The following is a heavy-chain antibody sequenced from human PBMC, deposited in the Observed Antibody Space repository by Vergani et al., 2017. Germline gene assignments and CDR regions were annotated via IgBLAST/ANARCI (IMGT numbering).Heavy chain of an antibody. Sequence: EVQLLESGGGLVQPGGSLRLSCAASGFTFSSYAMSWVRQAPGKGLEWVSAISGSGGSTYYADSVKGRFTISRDNSKNTLYLQMNSLRAEDTAVYYCARDSGSYFGPYYYMDVWGKGTTVTVSS. CDR2: ISGSGGST. V-gene: IGHV3-23*01. CDR1: GFTFSSYA. J-gene: IGHJ6*03. CDR3: ARDSGSYFGPYYYMDV. D-gene: IGHD1-26*01.